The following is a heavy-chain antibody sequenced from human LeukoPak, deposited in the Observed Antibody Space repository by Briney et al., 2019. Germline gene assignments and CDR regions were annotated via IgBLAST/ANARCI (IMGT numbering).Heavy chain of an antibody. Sequence: PGGSLRLSCAASGITFSSYAMSWVRQAPGKGLEWVSAISGSGGSTYYADSVKGRFTISRDNSKNTLYLQMNSLRAEDTAVYYCAKDRYSGSYNPFTFDYWGQGTLVTVSS. CDR3: AKDRYSGSYNPFTFDY. D-gene: IGHD1-26*01. J-gene: IGHJ4*02. CDR2: ISGSGGST. V-gene: IGHV3-23*01. CDR1: GITFSSYA.